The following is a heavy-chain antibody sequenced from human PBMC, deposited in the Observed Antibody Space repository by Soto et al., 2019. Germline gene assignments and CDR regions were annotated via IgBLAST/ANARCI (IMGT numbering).Heavy chain of an antibody. CDR3: ATLRGKGHDAFDI. CDR1: GGSFSGYY. V-gene: IGHV4-34*01. J-gene: IGHJ3*02. Sequence: QVQLQQWGAGLLKPSETLSLTCAVYGGSFSGYYWSWIRQPPGKGLEWIGEINHSGSTNYNPSLKSRVTISVDTSKNQVTRKLSAVTAADTAVYYWATLRGKGHDAFDIWGQGTMVTVSS. CDR2: INHSGST.